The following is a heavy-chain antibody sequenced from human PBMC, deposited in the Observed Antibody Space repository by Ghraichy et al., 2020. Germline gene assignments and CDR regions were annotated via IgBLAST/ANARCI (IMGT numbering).Heavy chain of an antibody. J-gene: IGHJ4*02. V-gene: IGHV3-23*01. CDR1: GFTFSNFA. Sequence: GESLNISCVGSGFTFSNFAMAWVRQAPGEGLEWFSAITDTGGDTFHADSVRGRFTISRDNSKDTLYLQMNSLRAEDTAVYYCAKGSASSRPYYFDFWGQGTLVTVSS. D-gene: IGHD3-10*01. CDR2: ITDTGGDT. CDR3: AKGSASSRPYYFDF.